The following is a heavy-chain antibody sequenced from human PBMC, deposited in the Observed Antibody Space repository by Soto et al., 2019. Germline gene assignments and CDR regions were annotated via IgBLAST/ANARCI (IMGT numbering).Heavy chain of an antibody. Sequence: PGESLKISCAASGFTFSSYSMNWVRQAPGKGLEWVSSISSSSSYIYYADSVKGRFTISRDNAKNSLYLQMNSLRAEDTAVYYCARKEYQLLNAFDIWGQGTMVTVSS. CDR1: GFTFSSYS. CDR2: ISSSSSYI. D-gene: IGHD2-2*01. V-gene: IGHV3-21*01. CDR3: ARKEYQLLNAFDI. J-gene: IGHJ3*02.